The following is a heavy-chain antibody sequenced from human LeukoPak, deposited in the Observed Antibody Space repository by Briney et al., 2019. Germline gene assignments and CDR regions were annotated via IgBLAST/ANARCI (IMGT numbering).Heavy chain of an antibody. J-gene: IGHJ4*02. CDR1: GGSVSSRSYY. Sequence: PSETLSLTCTVSGGSVSSRSYYWGWIRQPPGKGLEWIGYIYYSGSTNYNPSLKSRVTMSLDTSKNQFSLRLTSVTAADTAVYYCARGFDSKSTYFDYWGQGTLVTVSS. D-gene: IGHD5-12*01. V-gene: IGHV4-61*01. CDR3: ARGFDSKSTYFDY. CDR2: IYYSGST.